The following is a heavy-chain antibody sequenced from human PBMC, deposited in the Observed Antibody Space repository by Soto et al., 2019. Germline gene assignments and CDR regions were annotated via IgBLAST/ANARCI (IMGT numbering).Heavy chain of an antibody. CDR3: AREFAHPYYYDSSGYFDY. V-gene: IGHV1-69*01. J-gene: IGHJ4*02. Sequence: QVQLVQSGAEVKKPGSSVKVSCKASGGTFSSYAISWVRQAPGQGLDWMGGIIPIFGTANYAQKFQGRVTITADESTSTAYMELSSLRSEDTAVYYCAREFAHPYYYDSSGYFDYWGQGTLVTVSS. CDR1: GGTFSSYA. D-gene: IGHD3-22*01. CDR2: IIPIFGTA.